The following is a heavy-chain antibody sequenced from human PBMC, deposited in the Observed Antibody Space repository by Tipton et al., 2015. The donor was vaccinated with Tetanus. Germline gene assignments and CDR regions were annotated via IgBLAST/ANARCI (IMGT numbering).Heavy chain of an antibody. CDR1: GFTFSSYS. V-gene: IGHV4-59*01. Sequence: LRLSCVASGFTFSSYSMNWIRQPPGRGLEWIGYVHYSGSTNYSPSLRSRVTLSVDTSKNQFSLKLSSVTAADTAVYYCARIGWLQQNKPAFDIWGQGTVVTVSS. D-gene: IGHD5-24*01. CDR2: VHYSGST. CDR3: ARIGWLQQNKPAFDI. J-gene: IGHJ3*02.